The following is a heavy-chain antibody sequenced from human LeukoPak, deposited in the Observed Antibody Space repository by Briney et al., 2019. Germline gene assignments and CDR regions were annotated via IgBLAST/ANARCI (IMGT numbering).Heavy chain of an antibody. CDR3: VRDRGEFSYSHDY. CDR2: IHHSGSA. Sequence: GSLRLSCAASGFTFSSYAMSWVRQPPGKGLEWIGEIHHSGSANYNPSLKSRVTISLDTSENHFSLRLSSVTAADTAVYYCVRDRGEFSYSHDYWGQGTLVTVSS. V-gene: IGHV4-4*02. J-gene: IGHJ4*02. CDR1: GFTFSSYAM. D-gene: IGHD1-26*01.